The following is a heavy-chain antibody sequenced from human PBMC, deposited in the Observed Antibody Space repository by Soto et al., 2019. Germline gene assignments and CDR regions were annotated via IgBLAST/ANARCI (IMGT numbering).Heavy chain of an antibody. J-gene: IGHJ6*02. CDR2: INHSGST. Sequence: SETLTLTCAVYGGSFSGYYWSWIRQPPGKGLEWIGEINHSGSTNYNPSLKSRVTISVDTSKNQFSLKLSSVTAADTAVYYCAGREDYYYYGMDVWGQGTTVTVSS. V-gene: IGHV4-34*01. CDR3: AGREDYYYYGMDV. CDR1: GGSFSGYY.